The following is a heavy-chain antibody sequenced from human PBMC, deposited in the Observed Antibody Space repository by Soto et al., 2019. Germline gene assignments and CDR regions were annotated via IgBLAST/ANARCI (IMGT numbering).Heavy chain of an antibody. Sequence: EVQLVESGGGLVQPGGSLRVSCAASGFNFSSNSMNWVRQAPGKWLEWVSYISSSGSTIHYADSVKGRFTISRDDAKSSLFLQMNSLRVGDTAVYYCASWNYTRAYWGQGTLVTVSS. CDR2: ISSSGSTI. V-gene: IGHV3-48*01. CDR1: GFNFSSNS. CDR3: ASWNYTRAY. D-gene: IGHD1-7*01. J-gene: IGHJ4*02.